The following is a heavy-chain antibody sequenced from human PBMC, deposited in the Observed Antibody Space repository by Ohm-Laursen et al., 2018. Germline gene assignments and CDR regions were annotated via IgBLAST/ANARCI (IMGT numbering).Heavy chain of an antibody. D-gene: IGHD7-27*01. CDR3: ARDETGDAIDV. Sequence: ASVKVSCKASGGTFRDYDFTWVRQVPGQGLEWMGGIIPVSGTANYAQNFQGRVAITADESTSTTYMELNSLRSDDTAVYYCARDETGDAIDVCGQGTTVTVSS. J-gene: IGHJ6*02. V-gene: IGHV1-69*13. CDR1: GGTFRDYD. CDR2: IIPVSGTA.